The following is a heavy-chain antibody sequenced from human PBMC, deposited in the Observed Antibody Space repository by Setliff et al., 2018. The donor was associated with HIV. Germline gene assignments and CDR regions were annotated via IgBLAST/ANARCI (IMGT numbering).Heavy chain of an antibody. CDR2: INYSGDI. Sequence: SETLSLTCAVYGGSFPAYYWNWVRQPPGKGLEWIGEINYSGDITYNPSLKSRVTISVDTSKNHFSLKLSSVTTADTAVYYCARHRGNYDYVWGIYPSTGWGQGTLVTVSS. J-gene: IGHJ4*02. CDR3: ARHRGNYDYVWGIYPSTG. V-gene: IGHV4-34*01. D-gene: IGHD3-16*02. CDR1: GGSFPAYY.